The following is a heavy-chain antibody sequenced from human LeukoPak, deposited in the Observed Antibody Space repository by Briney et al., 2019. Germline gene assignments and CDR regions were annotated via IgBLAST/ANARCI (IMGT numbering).Heavy chain of an antibody. CDR1: GYTLTELS. D-gene: IGHD3-10*01. CDR3: ATGVAAMVLGASDY. CDR2: FDPEDGET. J-gene: IGHJ4*02. Sequence: GASVKVSCTVSGYTLTELSMHWVRQAPGKGLEWMGVFDPEDGETIYAQKFQGRVTMTEDTSTDTAYMELSSLRSEDTAVYYCATGVAAMVLGASDYWGQGTLVTVSS. V-gene: IGHV1-24*01.